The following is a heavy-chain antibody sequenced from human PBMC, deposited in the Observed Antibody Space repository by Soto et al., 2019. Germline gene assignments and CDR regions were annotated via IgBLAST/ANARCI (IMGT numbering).Heavy chain of an antibody. D-gene: IGHD6-6*01. CDR2: IYYSGST. CDR3: ARGAITIAAQYYFDY. V-gene: IGHV4-31*03. CDR1: GGSISYGGYY. J-gene: IGHJ4*02. Sequence: SETLSLTCSVSGGSISYGGYYWSWIRQHPGKGLEWIGYIYYSGSTYYNPSLKSRVTISVDTSKNQFSLKLSSVTAADTAVYYCARGAITIAAQYYFDYWGQGTLVTVSS.